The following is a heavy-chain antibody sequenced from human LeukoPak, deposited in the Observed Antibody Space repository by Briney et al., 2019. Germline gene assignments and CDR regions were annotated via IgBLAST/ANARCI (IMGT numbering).Heavy chain of an antibody. D-gene: IGHD3-22*01. CDR1: GGTFSSYA. J-gene: IGHJ6*03. V-gene: IGHV1-69*05. Sequence: SVKVSCKASGGTFSSYAISWVRQAPGQGLEWMGGIIPIFGTANYAQKFQGRVTVTTDESTSTAYMELSSLRSEDTAVYYCARSPHYDSSGYNYYYYYMDVWGKGTTVTVSS. CDR2: IIPIFGTA. CDR3: ARSPHYDSSGYNYYYYYMDV.